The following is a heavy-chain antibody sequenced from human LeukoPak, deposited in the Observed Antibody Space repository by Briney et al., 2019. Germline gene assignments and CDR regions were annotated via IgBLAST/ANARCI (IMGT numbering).Heavy chain of an antibody. CDR2: IYGGGGTT. V-gene: IGHV3-23*01. CDR3: AKGSMYSSASQFDY. J-gene: IGHJ4*02. CDR1: GFTYSNYA. Sequence: GGSLRLSCAASGFTYSNYAMSWVRQAPGKGLEWVSTIYGGGGTTYCADSVKGRFTISRDNSKNTLSLQMNSLRAEDTAVYYCAKGSMYSSASQFDYWGQGTLVTVSS. D-gene: IGHD6-19*01.